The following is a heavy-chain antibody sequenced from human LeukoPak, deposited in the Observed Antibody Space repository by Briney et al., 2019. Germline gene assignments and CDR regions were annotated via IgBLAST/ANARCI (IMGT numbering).Heavy chain of an antibody. CDR1: GFNFDRYT. V-gene: IGHV3-43*01. CDR3: AKELDTMFFDY. D-gene: IGHD3-10*02. Sequence: GGSLRLSCATSGFNFDRYTIHWVRQAPGKGLEWVSLAGWAGGTTFYSDSVRGRFTISRDSGRKSVYLQMNSLSTDDTAFYFCAKELDTMFFDYWGQGALVTVSS. CDR2: AGWAGGTT. J-gene: IGHJ4*02.